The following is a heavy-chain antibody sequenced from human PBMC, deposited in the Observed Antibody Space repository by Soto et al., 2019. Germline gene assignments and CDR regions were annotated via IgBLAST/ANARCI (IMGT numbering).Heavy chain of an antibody. CDR1: GGSVSSGSYY. Sequence: NPSETLSLTCTVSGGSVSSGSYYWSWIRQPPGKGLEWIGYIYYSGSTNYNPSLKSRVTISVDTSKNRFSLKLSSVTAADTAVYYCARDPGYSGYRLYDYWGQGTLVTVSS. CDR3: ARDPGYSGYRLYDY. J-gene: IGHJ4*02. V-gene: IGHV4-61*01. CDR2: IYYSGST. D-gene: IGHD5-12*01.